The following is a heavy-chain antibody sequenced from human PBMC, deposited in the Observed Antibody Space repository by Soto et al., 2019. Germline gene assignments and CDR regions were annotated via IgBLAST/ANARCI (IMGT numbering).Heavy chain of an antibody. CDR1: RYTFTSYA. CDR2: INAGNGNT. Sequence: GASVKVSCKASRYTFTSYAMHWARQAPGQRLEWMGWINAGNGNTKYSQKFQGRVTITRDTSASTAYMELSSLRSEDTAVYYCARDPTIFGVVYYFDYWGQGTLVTVSS. J-gene: IGHJ4*02. CDR3: ARDPTIFGVVYYFDY. V-gene: IGHV1-3*01. D-gene: IGHD3-3*01.